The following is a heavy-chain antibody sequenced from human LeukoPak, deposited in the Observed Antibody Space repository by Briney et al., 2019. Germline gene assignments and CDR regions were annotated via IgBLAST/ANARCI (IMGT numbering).Heavy chain of an antibody. V-gene: IGHV3-48*01. CDR1: GFPFIEYS. D-gene: IGHD1-1*01. Sequence: GGSLRLSCTASGFPFIEYSMNWVRQVPGKGLEWISYIGIDSGNTKYADSVRGRFTISTDKAKNSLYLQMNSLRVEDTAVYYCARDHNYAFDNWGQGTLVSVAS. CDR3: ARDHNYAFDN. CDR2: IGIDSGNT. J-gene: IGHJ4*02.